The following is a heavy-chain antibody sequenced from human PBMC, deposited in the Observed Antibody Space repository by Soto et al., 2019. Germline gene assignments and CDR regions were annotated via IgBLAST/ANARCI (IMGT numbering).Heavy chain of an antibody. CDR2: INSDGSVS. CDR1: GFTFSNYW. V-gene: IGHV3-74*01. J-gene: IGHJ6*03. Sequence: EVQLVESGGGVVQPGGSLRLSCVASGFTFSNYWMYWVRQAPGEGLVWVSRINSDGSVSSYADSVKGRLTISRDNIKNTLYLQRDSLRAADTAVYYCASGNCVGGTCYSLAGSFYYYMDVWGNGTTVTVFS. CDR3: ASGNCVGGTCYSLAGSFYYYMDV. D-gene: IGHD2-15*01.